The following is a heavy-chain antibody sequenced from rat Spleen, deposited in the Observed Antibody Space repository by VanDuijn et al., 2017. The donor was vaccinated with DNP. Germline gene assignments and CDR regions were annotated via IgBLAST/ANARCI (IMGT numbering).Heavy chain of an antibody. J-gene: IGHJ2*01. CDR3: ARDFNWALDY. CDR1: GFTFNNYW. D-gene: IGHD5-1*01. Sequence: EVQLVESGGDLVQPGRSLKLSCVASGFTFNNYWMTWIRQVPGKGLEWVASITDSGSTTFYPDSVKGRFTISRDNAKDTLYLQMNSLRSEDTATYYCARDFNWALDYWGQGVMVTVSS. CDR2: ITDSGSTT. V-gene: IGHV5-31*01.